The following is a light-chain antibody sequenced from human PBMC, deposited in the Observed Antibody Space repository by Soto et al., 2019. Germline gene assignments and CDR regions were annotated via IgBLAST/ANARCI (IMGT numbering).Light chain of an antibody. CDR3: SSYTVSVAPYV. CDR2: SNN. J-gene: IGLJ1*01. CDR1: SSNIGSNA. V-gene: IGLV1-44*01. Sequence: QSVLPQPPSASGTPGQRVAISCSGSSSNIGSNAVNWYQHLPGTAPKLLIYSNNLRPSGVPDRFSGSNSGTSASLAISGLQSEDEADYYCSSYTVSVAPYVFGTGTKVTVL.